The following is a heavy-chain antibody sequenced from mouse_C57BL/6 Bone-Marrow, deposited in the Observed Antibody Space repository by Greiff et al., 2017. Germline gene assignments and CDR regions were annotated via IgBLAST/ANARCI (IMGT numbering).Heavy chain of an antibody. J-gene: IGHJ4*01. V-gene: IGHV5-15*01. Sequence: EVMLVESGGGLVQPGGSLKLSCAASGFTFSDYGMAWVRQAPRQGPEWVAFISNLAYSSYYADTVTGRFTISRENAKNTLYLEMSCLRSEETAMYYCARHWGVTGDMDYWGQGTSVTVSS. D-gene: IGHD2-2*01. CDR2: ISNLAYSS. CDR3: ARHWGVTGDMDY. CDR1: GFTFSDYG.